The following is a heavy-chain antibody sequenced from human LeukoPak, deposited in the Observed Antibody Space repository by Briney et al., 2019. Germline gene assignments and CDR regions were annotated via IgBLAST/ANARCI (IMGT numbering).Heavy chain of an antibody. J-gene: IGHJ4*02. CDR3: ARGTWGSFDY. Sequence: GGSLRLSCAASGFTFSSYWMNWVRQAPGKGLVWVSRLNSDGSITSYADSVKGRFTISRDNAKNTLYLQMNSLRAEDTAVYYCARGTWGSFDYWGQGALVTASS. CDR1: GFTFSSYW. D-gene: IGHD3-16*01. V-gene: IGHV3-74*01. CDR2: LNSDGSIT.